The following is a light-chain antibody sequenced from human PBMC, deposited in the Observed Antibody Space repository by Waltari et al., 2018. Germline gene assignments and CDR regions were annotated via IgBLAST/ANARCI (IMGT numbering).Light chain of an antibody. CDR3: QEYDSSSPRLT. J-gene: IGKJ4*01. Sequence: DIQMTQSPSTLSASVGDRVTITCRARHSISGRLAWYQQKPGKAPRLLIYKASSLESGFPSRFSGSGTGTDFTFTITILQPDDFATYYCQEYDSSSPRLTFGGGTKVDIK. V-gene: IGKV1-5*03. CDR1: HSISGR. CDR2: KAS.